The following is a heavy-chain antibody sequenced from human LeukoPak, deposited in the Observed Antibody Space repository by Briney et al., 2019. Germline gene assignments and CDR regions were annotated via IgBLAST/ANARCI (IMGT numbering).Heavy chain of an antibody. Sequence: SETLSLTCAVSGYSISSGYYWGWIRQPPGKGLEWIGSIYHSGSTSYNPSLKSRVTISVDKSKNQFSMKLSSVTAADTAVYYCARQMHDFDYWGQGTLVTVSS. D-gene: IGHD5-24*01. CDR2: IYHSGST. J-gene: IGHJ4*02. CDR3: ARQMHDFDY. CDR1: GYSISSGYY. V-gene: IGHV4-38-2*01.